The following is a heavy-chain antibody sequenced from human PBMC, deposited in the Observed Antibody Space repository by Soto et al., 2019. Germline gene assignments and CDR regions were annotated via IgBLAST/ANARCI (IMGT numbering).Heavy chain of an antibody. J-gene: IGHJ3*01. Sequence: PGGSLRLSCAASGFNFGGSAMHWVRQASGKGLEWVGRIRSKSNSYATAFAASVRGRFTISRDDSKSTTFLHMNSLKTEDTAVYYCSSLIRDFWTGTDALDVWGLGTMVTVSS. D-gene: IGHD3-3*01. CDR2: IRSKSNSYAT. V-gene: IGHV3-73*01. CDR3: SSLIRDFWTGTDALDV. CDR1: GFNFGGSA.